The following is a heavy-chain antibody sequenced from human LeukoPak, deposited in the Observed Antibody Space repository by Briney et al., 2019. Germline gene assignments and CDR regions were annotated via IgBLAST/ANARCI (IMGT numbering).Heavy chain of an antibody. CDR3: VRAQGPLDY. CDR2: IGGGGTE. Sequence: GGSLRLSCAASGFTITTYAVNWVRQAPGKGLEWVSGIGGGGTESYADSVKGRLIITCGDYQNLVLLQLISLTVDDAAVYYCVRAQGPLDYWGQGTLVTVSS. V-gene: IGHV3-23*01. J-gene: IGHJ4*02. CDR1: GFTITTYA.